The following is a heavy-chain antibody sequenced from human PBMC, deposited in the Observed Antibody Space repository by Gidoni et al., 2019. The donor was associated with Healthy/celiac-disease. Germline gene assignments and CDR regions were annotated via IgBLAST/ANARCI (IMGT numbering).Heavy chain of an antibody. D-gene: IGHD3-22*01. CDR1: GFTFSSYA. CDR3: AKHKYYDSSGYYNWFDP. V-gene: IGHV3-23*01. CDR2: ISGSGGST. J-gene: IGHJ5*02. Sequence: EVQLLESGGGLVQPGGSRRLSCAASGFTFSSYAMSWVRQAPGTGLEWVSAISGSGGSTYYAESVKGRFTISRDNSKNTLYLQMNSLRAEDTAVYYCAKHKYYDSSGYYNWFDPWGQGTLVTVSS.